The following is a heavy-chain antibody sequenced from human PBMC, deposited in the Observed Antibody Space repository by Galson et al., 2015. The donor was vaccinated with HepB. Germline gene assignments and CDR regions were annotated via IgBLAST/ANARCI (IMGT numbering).Heavy chain of an antibody. CDR1: GYTFTSYA. V-gene: IGHV7-4-1*02. CDR3: ARDLRWLGTPTAPKYFQH. J-gene: IGHJ1*01. D-gene: IGHD6-19*01. CDR2: INTNTGNP. Sequence: SVKVSCKASGYTFTSYAMNWVRQAPGQGLEWMGWINTNTGNPTYAQGFTGRFVFSLDTSVSTSYLQISSLKAEDTAVYYCARDLRWLGTPTAPKYFQHWGQGTLVTVSS.